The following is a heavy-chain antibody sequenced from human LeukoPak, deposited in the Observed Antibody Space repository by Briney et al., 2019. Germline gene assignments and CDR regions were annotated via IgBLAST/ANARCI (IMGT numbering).Heavy chain of an antibody. CDR2: INYSEKP. CDR3: ARSEINDYMNY. Sequence: SETLSLTCSVSGHSIRSGYHWAWIRQPPGKGLEWIGSINYSEKPYYNPSLKSRVTISVDTSKNQFSLKMTSVTAADTAFYFCARSEINDYMNYWGQGMPVTVSS. J-gene: IGHJ4*02. D-gene: IGHD4-11*01. V-gene: IGHV4-38-2*02. CDR1: GHSIRSGYH.